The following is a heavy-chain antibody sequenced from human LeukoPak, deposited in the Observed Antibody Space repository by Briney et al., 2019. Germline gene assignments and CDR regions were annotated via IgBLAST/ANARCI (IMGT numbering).Heavy chain of an antibody. CDR3: AREGVAGALDY. Sequence: GGSLTLSCAASGFTFSSYEMNWVRQAPGKGLEWVSYISGSANTIYYADSVKGRFTISRDNAKNTLYLQMNSLRAEDTAVYYCAREGVAGALDYWGQGTLVTVSS. CDR1: GFTFSSYE. V-gene: IGHV3-48*03. J-gene: IGHJ4*02. D-gene: IGHD6-19*01. CDR2: ISGSANTI.